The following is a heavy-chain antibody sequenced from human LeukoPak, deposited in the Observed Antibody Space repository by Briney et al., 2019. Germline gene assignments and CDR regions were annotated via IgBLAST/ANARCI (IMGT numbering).Heavy chain of an antibody. CDR3: ARGMSTMRVSDQGFDP. D-gene: IGHD3-22*01. V-gene: IGHV3-20*01. CDR1: GFTFDDYG. CDR2: RNGGST. J-gene: IGHJ5*02. Sequence: GGSLRLSCAASGFTFDDYGMSWVRQAPGKGLEWVSGRNGGSTGYADSVKGRFTISRDNAKNSLYLQMNSLRAEDTALYHCARGMSTMRVSDQGFDPWGQGTLVTVSS.